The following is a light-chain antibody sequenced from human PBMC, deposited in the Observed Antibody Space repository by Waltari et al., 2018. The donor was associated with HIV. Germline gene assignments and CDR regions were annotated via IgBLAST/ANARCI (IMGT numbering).Light chain of an antibody. Sequence: NFMLTQPHSVSESPGKTVTISCTRSSGSISRNYVHWYRQRPGSAPTSVIYEDSQRPSGVPDRFSGSIDISSNSASLTISRLVTEDEADYYCQSYDDDNWVFGGGTRLTVL. CDR3: QSYDDDNWV. J-gene: IGLJ3*02. CDR1: SGSISRNY. V-gene: IGLV6-57*03. CDR2: EDS.